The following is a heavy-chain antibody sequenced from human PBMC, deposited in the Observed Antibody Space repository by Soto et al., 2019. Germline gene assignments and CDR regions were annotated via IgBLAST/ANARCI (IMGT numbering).Heavy chain of an antibody. D-gene: IGHD1-1*01. Sequence: QVQLVESGGGVVQPGRSLRLSCAASGFTFSSYAMHWVRQAPGKGLEWVAVISNDGDHKYYADSVKGRFTISRDNSDNTLYLQMNSLRPEDTAVYYCARDEAPSANWKAPVYYYYGLDVWGQGTTVTVSS. CDR1: GFTFSSYA. CDR2: ISNDGDHK. CDR3: ARDEAPSANWKAPVYYYYGLDV. V-gene: IGHV3-30-3*01. J-gene: IGHJ6*02.